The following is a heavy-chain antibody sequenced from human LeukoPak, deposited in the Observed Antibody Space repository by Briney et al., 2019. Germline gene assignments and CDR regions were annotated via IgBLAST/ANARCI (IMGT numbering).Heavy chain of an antibody. V-gene: IGHV4-34*01. CDR2: INHSGST. D-gene: IGHD3-3*01. Sequence: PSETLSLTCAVYGGSFSGYYWSWIRQPPGKGLEWIGEINHSGSTNYNPSLKSRVTISVDTSKNQFSLKLSSVAAADTAVYYCASITIFGVVPTTTWFDPWGQGTLVTVSP. J-gene: IGHJ5*02. CDR1: GGSFSGYY. CDR3: ASITIFGVVPTTTWFDP.